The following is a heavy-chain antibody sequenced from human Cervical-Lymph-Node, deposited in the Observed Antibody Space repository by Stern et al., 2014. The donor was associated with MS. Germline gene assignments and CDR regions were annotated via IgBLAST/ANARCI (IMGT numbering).Heavy chain of an antibody. Sequence: VQLVQSGAEVKKPGESRKISCKGSGNSFTSYWNGWVRQMPGKSMEWMGSIYPGDADTRYSPSFQGQVTISADKSISTAYLQWSSLKASDTAMYYCARHCAKREQCAFDYWGQGTLVTVSS. CDR2: IYPGDADT. D-gene: IGHD6-19*01. V-gene: IGHV5-51*01. CDR1: GNSFTSYW. J-gene: IGHJ4*02. CDR3: ARHCAKREQCAFDY.